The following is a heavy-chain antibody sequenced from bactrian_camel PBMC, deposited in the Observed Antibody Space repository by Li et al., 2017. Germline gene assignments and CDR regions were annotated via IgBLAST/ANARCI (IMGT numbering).Heavy chain of an antibody. D-gene: IGHD2*01. CDR1: GYHVFSSCT. J-gene: IGHJ4*01. Sequence: HVQLVESGGGSVQAGGSLKLSCVATGYHVFSSCTMGWYRQAPGKERALVARVTTDAITTYADSVKGRFAASQDFAVNTLYLEMNNLQTEDTAVYYCAACSSSTYYTDLYSYWGQGTQVTVS. V-gene: IGHV3S55*01. CDR2: VTTDAIT. CDR3: AACSSSTYYTDLYSY.